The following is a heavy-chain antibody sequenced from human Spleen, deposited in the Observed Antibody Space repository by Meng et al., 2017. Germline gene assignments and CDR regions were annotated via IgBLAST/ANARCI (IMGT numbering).Heavy chain of an antibody. CDR3: ARGPTTMAHDFDY. CDR1: GGSISSSSYY. J-gene: IGHJ4*02. V-gene: IGHV4-39*02. Sequence: SETLSLTCTVSGGSISSSSYYWGWIRQPPGKGLEWIGEINHSGSTNYNPSLESRATISVDTSQNNLSLELSTVTAADSAVYCCARGPTTMAHDFDYWGQGTLVTVSS. D-gene: IGHD4-11*01. CDR2: INHSGST.